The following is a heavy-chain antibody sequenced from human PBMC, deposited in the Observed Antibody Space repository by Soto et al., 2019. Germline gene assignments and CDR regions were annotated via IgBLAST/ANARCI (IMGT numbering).Heavy chain of an antibody. CDR2: INAGNGNT. CDR3: AMSIVVVITLDY. V-gene: IGHV1-3*01. Sequence: QVQLVQSGAEGKKPGASVKVSCKASGYTFTSYAMHWVRQAPGQRLEWMGWINAGNGNTKYSQKFQGRVTITRDTTASTGYMELSRLTSEATPVYFCAMSIVVVITLDYWGLGTLVTFSS. D-gene: IGHD2-21*01. J-gene: IGHJ4*02. CDR1: GYTFTSYA.